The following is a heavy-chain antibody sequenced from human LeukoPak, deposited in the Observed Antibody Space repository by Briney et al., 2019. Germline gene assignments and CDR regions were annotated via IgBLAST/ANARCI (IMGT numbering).Heavy chain of an antibody. CDR2: IYHSGST. CDR3: ARTRALRSLRGLNFDY. CDR1: GGSISSSNW. V-gene: IGHV4-4*02. Sequence: SETLSLTCGVSGGSISSSNWWSWVRQPPGKGLEWIGEIYHSGSTNYNPSLKSRVTISVDKSKNQFSLKLSSVTAADTAVYYCARTRALRSLRGLNFDYWGQGTLVTVSS. J-gene: IGHJ4*02. D-gene: IGHD4-17*01.